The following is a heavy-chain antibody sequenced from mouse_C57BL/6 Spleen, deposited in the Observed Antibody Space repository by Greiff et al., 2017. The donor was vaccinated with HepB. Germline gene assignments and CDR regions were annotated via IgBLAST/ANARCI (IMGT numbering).Heavy chain of an antibody. CDR1: GYTFTSYW. CDR2: IDPSDSET. CDR3: ASHHTTAQAGFAY. D-gene: IGHD3-2*02. J-gene: IGHJ3*01. Sequence: QVQLQQPGAELVRPGSSVKLSCKASGYTFTSYWMHWVKQRPIQGLEWIGNIDPSDSETHYNQKFKDKATLTVDKSYSTAYMQLSSLTSEDSAVYYCASHHTTAQAGFAYWGQGTLVTVSA. V-gene: IGHV1-52*01.